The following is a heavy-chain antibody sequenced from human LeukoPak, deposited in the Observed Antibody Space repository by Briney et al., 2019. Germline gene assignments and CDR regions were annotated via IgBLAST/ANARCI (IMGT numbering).Heavy chain of an antibody. CDR3: ARGSLIDYDSSGYCENTAFDY. D-gene: IGHD3-22*01. Sequence: SETLSLTCAVYGGSFSGYYWSWIRQPPGKGLEWIGEINHSGSTNYNPSLKSRVTISVDTSKNQFSLKLSSVTAADTAVYYCARGSLIDYDSSGYCENTAFDYWGQGTLVTVSS. CDR1: GGSFSGYY. J-gene: IGHJ4*02. CDR2: INHSGST. V-gene: IGHV4-34*01.